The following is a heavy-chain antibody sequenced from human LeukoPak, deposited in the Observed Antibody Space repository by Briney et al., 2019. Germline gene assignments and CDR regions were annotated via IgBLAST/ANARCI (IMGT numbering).Heavy chain of an antibody. CDR3: ASSVSSLVKDY. Sequence: ASVKVSCKASGYTFTSYGISWVRQAPGQGLEWMGWISAYNGNTNYAQKLQGRVTMTTDTSTSTAYMELSRLRSDDTAVYYCASSVSSLVKDYWGQGTLVTVSS. V-gene: IGHV1-18*01. J-gene: IGHJ4*02. D-gene: IGHD6-6*01. CDR2: ISAYNGNT. CDR1: GYTFTSYG.